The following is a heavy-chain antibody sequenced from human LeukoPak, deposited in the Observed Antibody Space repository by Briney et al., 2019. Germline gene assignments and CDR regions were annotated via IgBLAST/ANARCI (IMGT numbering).Heavy chain of an antibody. V-gene: IGHV3-21*01. CDR2: ISSSSSYI. CDR1: GFTFSSYS. D-gene: IGHD3-10*01. Sequence: GGSLRLSCAASGFTFSSYSMNWVRQAPGKGLEWVSSISSSSSYIYYADSVKGRFTISRDNAKNSLYQQMNSLRAEDTAVYYCLRGSGYYNYYYMDVWGKGTTVTVSS. CDR3: LRGSGYYNYYYMDV. J-gene: IGHJ6*03.